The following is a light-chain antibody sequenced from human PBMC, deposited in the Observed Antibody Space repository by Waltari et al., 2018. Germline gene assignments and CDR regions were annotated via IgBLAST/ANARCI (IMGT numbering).Light chain of an antibody. CDR3: QQYNSYSWT. CDR1: PTISYW. Sequence: DIKMTQSPSTLSASVGDSVTITCRANPTISYWLAWYQQNPGKAPRPLIYDASILESGVPSRFSGSASGTEFTLSINSLQPDDFACYYCQQYNSYSWTFGQGTKVEIK. CDR2: DAS. V-gene: IGKV1-5*01. J-gene: IGKJ1*01.